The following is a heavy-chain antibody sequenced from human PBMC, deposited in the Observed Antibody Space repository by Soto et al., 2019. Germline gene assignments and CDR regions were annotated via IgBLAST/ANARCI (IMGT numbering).Heavy chain of an antibody. CDR1: GFTFSNYA. CDR3: ARDHPTQSRVFNWFDP. V-gene: IGHV3-23*01. D-gene: IGHD6-6*01. CDR2: MSGSGSST. J-gene: IGHJ5*02. Sequence: EVQLLESGGGLVQPGGSLRLSCAASGFTFSNYAMSWVRQAPGKGLEWVSAMSGSGSSTYYADSVKGRFTISRDNSRNTLYLQMNSLRAEDTAVYYCARDHPTQSRVFNWFDPWGQGTLVTISS.